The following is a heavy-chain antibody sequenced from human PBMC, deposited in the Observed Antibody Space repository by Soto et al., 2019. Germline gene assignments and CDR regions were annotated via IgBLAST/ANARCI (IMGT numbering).Heavy chain of an antibody. J-gene: IGHJ6*02. D-gene: IGHD1-20*01. V-gene: IGHV1-18*04. Sequence: VASVKVSCKASGYTFTSYGISRVRQAPGQGLEWMGWISAYNGNTNYAQKLQGRVTMTTDTSTSTAYMELRSLRSDDTAVYYCARVEITGTYYYYGMDVWGQGTTVTVSS. CDR3: ARVEITGTYYYYGMDV. CDR2: ISAYNGNT. CDR1: GYTFTSYG.